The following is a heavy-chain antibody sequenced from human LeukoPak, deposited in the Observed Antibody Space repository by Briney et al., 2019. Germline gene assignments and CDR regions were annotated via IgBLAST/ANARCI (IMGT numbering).Heavy chain of an antibody. CDR1: GGTFISYA. CDR3: ARSEMATITALDY. Sequence: GASVKVSCKASGGTFISYAISWVRQAPGQGLEWMGGIIPIFGTANYAQKFQGRGTITADESTSTAYMELSSLRSEDTAVYYCARSEMATITALDYWGQGTLVTVSS. CDR2: IIPIFGTA. J-gene: IGHJ4*02. V-gene: IGHV1-69*13. D-gene: IGHD5-24*01.